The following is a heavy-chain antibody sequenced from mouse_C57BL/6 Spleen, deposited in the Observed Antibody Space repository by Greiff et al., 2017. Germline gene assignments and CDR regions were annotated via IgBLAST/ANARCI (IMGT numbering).Heavy chain of an antibody. Sequence: QVQLKESGPGLVQPSQRLSITCTVSGFSLTSYGVHWVRQSPGKGLEWLGVIWSGGSTDYNAAFISRLSISKDNSKSQVFFKMNSLQADDTAIYYCARKGDYDGYYFDYWGQGTTLTVSS. CDR1: GFSLTSYG. D-gene: IGHD2-4*01. CDR3: ARKGDYDGYYFDY. CDR2: IWSGGST. J-gene: IGHJ2*01. V-gene: IGHV2-2*01.